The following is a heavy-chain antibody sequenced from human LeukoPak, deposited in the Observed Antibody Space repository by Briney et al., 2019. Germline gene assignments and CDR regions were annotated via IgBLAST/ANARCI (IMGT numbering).Heavy chain of an antibody. D-gene: IGHD2-15*01. CDR3: ARDSLAQALGYPGYYYGMDV. J-gene: IGHJ6*04. CDR2: IYHSGST. CDR1: GYSISSGYY. Sequence: SETLSLTCAVSGYSISSGYYWGWIRRPPGKGLEWIGIIYHSGSTYYNPSLKRGVTISVDTSKNQFSLKLSSVTAADTAVYYCARDSLAQALGYPGYYYGMDVWGKGTTVTVSS. V-gene: IGHV4-38-2*02.